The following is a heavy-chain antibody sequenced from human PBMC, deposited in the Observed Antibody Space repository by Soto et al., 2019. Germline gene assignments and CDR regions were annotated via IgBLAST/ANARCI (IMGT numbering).Heavy chain of an antibody. J-gene: IGHJ4*02. Sequence: GLDLEWLALIYWDDDKRYSPSLKSRLTITKDTSKNQVVLTMTNMDPVDTATYYCAHRDSSSFGSGYWGQGTLVTVSS. CDR2: IYWDDDK. V-gene: IGHV2-5*02. CDR3: AHRDSSSFGSGY. D-gene: IGHD6-6*01.